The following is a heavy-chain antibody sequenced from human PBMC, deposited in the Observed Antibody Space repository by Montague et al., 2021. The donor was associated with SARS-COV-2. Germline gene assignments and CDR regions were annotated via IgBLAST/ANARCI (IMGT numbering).Heavy chain of an antibody. CDR1: GISLSTSGVG. CDR3: APLGFDSRSYYTPHNWFDP. V-gene: IGHV2-5*02. Sequence: PALGKPTQTRTLTCTFSGISLSTSGVGVAWIRQPPGKALEWLALIYWDDDEHYIPSMRSRLTITKDTSENQVVLRMTNMDPMDTATYYCAPLGFDSRSYYTPHNWFDPWGQGILVTVSS. J-gene: IGHJ5*02. D-gene: IGHD3-10*01. CDR2: IYWDDDE.